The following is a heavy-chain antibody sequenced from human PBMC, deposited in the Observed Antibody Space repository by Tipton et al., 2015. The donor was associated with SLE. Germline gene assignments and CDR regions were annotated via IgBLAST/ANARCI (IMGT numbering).Heavy chain of an antibody. V-gene: IGHV4-4*08. CDR3: ARGDYYGAGSFFHSYYFYMDV. Sequence: TLSLTCTVSGGSISSHYWAWIRQPPGKGLEWIGYIFISGNTNYNPSLKSRVTISVDTSKNQFSLNLTSVTAADTAVYYCARGDYYGAGSFFHSYYFYMDVWGNGTTVTVSS. CDR2: IFISGNT. D-gene: IGHD3-10*01. CDR1: GGSISSHY. J-gene: IGHJ6*03.